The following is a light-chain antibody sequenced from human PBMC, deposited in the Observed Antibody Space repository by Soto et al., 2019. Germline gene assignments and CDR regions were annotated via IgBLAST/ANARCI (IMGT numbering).Light chain of an antibody. CDR2: EVS. J-gene: IGLJ3*02. CDR1: SSDVGGYNY. V-gene: IGLV2-14*01. CDR3: NSYTKTRTWV. Sequence: QSALTQPASVSGSPGQSITISCTGTSSDVGGYNYVSWYQHHPGKAPKLIIYEVSDRPSGVSNRFSGSKSGNTASLTISGLQAEDEADYYCNSYTKTRTWVFGGGTQLTVL.